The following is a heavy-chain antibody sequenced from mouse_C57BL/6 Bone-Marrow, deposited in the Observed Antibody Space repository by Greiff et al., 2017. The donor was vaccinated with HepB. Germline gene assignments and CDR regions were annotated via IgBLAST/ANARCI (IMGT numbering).Heavy chain of an antibody. D-gene: IGHD3-2*02. J-gene: IGHJ3*01. V-gene: IGHV1-69*01. CDR3: ARKDSSGRWFAY. CDR1: GYTFTSYW. CDR2: IDPSDSYT. Sequence: QVQLKQPGAELVMPGASVKLSCKASGYTFTSYWMHWVKQRPGQGLEWIGEIDPSDSYTNYNQKFKGKSTLTVDKSSSTAYMQLSSLTSEDSAVYYCARKDSSGRWFAYWGQGTLVTVSA.